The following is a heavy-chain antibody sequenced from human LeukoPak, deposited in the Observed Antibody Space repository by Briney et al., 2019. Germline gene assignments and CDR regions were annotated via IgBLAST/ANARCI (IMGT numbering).Heavy chain of an antibody. V-gene: IGHV4-34*01. CDR1: GGSFSGYY. CDR3: ARARYYYDSSGYMDRFDY. D-gene: IGHD3-22*01. Sequence: KPSETLSLTCAVYGGSFSGYYWSWIRQPPGKGLEWIGEINHSGSTNYNPSLKSRVTTSVDTSKNQFSLKLSSVTAADTAVYYCARARYYYDSSGYMDRFDYWGQGTLVTVSS. J-gene: IGHJ4*02. CDR2: INHSGST.